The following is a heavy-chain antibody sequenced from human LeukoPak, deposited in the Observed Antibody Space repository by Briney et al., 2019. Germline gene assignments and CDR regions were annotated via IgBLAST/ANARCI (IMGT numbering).Heavy chain of an antibody. J-gene: IGHJ4*02. D-gene: IGHD5-18*01. CDR1: GFTFSSYA. CDR3: ATDSGYSYVDS. V-gene: IGHV3-23*01. Sequence: HTGGSLRLSCAAPGFTFSSYAMSWVRQAPGKGLEWVSAISGSGGSTKYADSVKGRFTISRDNSKNTLYLQMNSLRAEDTAVYYCATDSGYSYVDSWGQGTLATVSS. CDR2: ISGSGGST.